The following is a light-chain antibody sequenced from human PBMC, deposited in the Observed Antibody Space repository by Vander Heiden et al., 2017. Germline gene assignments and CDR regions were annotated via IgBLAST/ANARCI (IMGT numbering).Light chain of an antibody. CDR3: QHYNNYPCT. Sequence: DFQMTQSPSPLSASAGDRVTITCRASQSISIGLAWYQQKPGKAPNLLIYKASSLESGVPSRFSGSGSGTEFTLTISSLQPDDFATYYCQHYNNYPCTFGQGTKLEIK. CDR1: QSISIG. V-gene: IGKV1-5*03. J-gene: IGKJ2*02. CDR2: KAS.